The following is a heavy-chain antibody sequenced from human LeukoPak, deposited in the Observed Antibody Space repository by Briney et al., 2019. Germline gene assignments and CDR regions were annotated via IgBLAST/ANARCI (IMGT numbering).Heavy chain of an antibody. CDR3: ARDGYGDALHLDY. CDR1: GFISSSYS. Sequence: GGSLRLSCAASGFISSSYSMSWVRQAPGKGLEWVSVITGSGGNTYYADSVKGRFTISRDNSKNTLYLQMNSLRAEDTAVYYCARDGYGDALHLDYWGQGTLVTVSS. V-gene: IGHV3-23*01. CDR2: ITGSGGNT. D-gene: IGHD4-17*01. J-gene: IGHJ4*02.